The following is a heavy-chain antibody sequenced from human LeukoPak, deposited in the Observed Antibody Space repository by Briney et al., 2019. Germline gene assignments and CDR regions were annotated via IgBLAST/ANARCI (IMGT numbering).Heavy chain of an antibody. CDR1: GYTFTGYY. CDR2: INPNSGGT. D-gene: IGHD4-17*01. V-gene: IGHV1-2*02. Sequence: GASVKVSCKASGYTFTGYYIHWVRQAPGQGLEWMGWINPNSGGTDYAQKFQGGVTLTRDTSISTAYMELSRLISDDTAVYYCARGPNGDYVAFYWFDPWGQGTLVTVSS. CDR3: ARGPNGDYVAFYWFDP. J-gene: IGHJ5*02.